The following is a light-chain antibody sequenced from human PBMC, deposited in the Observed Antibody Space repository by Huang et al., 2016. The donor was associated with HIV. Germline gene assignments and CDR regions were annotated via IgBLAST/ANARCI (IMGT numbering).Light chain of an antibody. V-gene: IGKV1-9*01. CDR2: VAS. Sequence: IQLTQSPSSLSASVGDRVTITCRASRDITTYLAWFHQRPGRAPKCLIFVASFLESGVPARFSGSGSGTEFTLTINGLQPEDCGTYYCQQVDSYPRTFGQGTNVDVK. CDR3: QQVDSYPRT. J-gene: IGKJ1*01. CDR1: RDITTY.